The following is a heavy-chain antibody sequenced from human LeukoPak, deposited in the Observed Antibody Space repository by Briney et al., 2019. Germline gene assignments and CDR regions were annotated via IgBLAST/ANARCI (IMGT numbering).Heavy chain of an antibody. CDR3: ARGYSSGWYGGFDY. D-gene: IGHD6-19*01. J-gene: IGHJ4*02. V-gene: IGHV4-39*07. CDR1: GGSISSSSYY. Sequence: SETLSLTCTVSGGSISSSSYYWSWIRQPPGKGLEWIGEINHSGSTNYNPSLKSRVTISVDTSKNQFSLRLSSVTAADTAVYYCARGYSSGWYGGFDYWGQGTLVTVSS. CDR2: INHSGST.